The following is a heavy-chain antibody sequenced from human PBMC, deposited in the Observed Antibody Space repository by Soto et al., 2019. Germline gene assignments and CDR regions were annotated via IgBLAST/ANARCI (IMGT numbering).Heavy chain of an antibody. Sequence: QVQLQQWGAGLVKPSETLSLSCAVYGQSFSGHSWAWIRQPPGKGLEWIGEINESGSTYYNPSLKRRVPISTDTSKNPFSLKLSSVSAADTAAYFCARGSGIVALPGELEDVKYDYWGQGTLVNVSS. V-gene: IGHV4-34*01. J-gene: IGHJ4*02. CDR2: INESGST. CDR1: GQSFSGHS. CDR3: ARGSGIVALPGELEDVKYDY. D-gene: IGHD1-1*01.